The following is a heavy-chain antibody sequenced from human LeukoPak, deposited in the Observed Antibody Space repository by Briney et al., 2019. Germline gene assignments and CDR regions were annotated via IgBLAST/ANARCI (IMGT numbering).Heavy chain of an antibody. CDR3: ATASLYSSSSYYYYYMDV. Sequence: GESLKISCKGSGYSFTNYWIGWVRQMPGKGLEWMGMIYPGDSDTRYSPSFQGQVTISADKSITTAYLQWSSLKASDTAMYYCATASLYSSSSYYYYYMDVWGKGTTVTVSS. CDR1: GYSFTNYW. J-gene: IGHJ6*03. V-gene: IGHV5-51*01. CDR2: IYPGDSDT. D-gene: IGHD6-6*01.